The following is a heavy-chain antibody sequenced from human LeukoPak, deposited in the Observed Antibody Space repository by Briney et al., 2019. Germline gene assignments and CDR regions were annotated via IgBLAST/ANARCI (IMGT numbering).Heavy chain of an antibody. Sequence: SETLSLTCTVSGGSISSGSYYWSWIRQPAGKGLEWIGRIYTSGSTNYNPSLKSRVTISVDTSKNQLSLRLSSVTAADTAVYYCARSPHIWFAERGWFDPWGQGTLVTVSS. CDR3: ARSPHIWFAERGWFDP. V-gene: IGHV4-61*02. CDR1: GGSISSGSYY. CDR2: IYTSGST. D-gene: IGHD3-10*01. J-gene: IGHJ5*02.